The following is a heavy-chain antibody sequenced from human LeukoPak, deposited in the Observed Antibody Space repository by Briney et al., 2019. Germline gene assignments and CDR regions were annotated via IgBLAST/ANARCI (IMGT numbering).Heavy chain of an antibody. V-gene: IGHV1-18*01. CDR3: ARDPSNSSGWYIFFDF. CDR2: ISAYNGDT. Sequence: ASVKVSCKASGYTFTRYGITWVRQAPGQGLEWMGWISAYNGDTKYAQKLQGRVATTTDTSTSTAYMELRSLRSDDTAVYYCARDPSNSSGWYIFFDFWGQGTLVAVSS. D-gene: IGHD6-19*01. CDR1: GYTFTRYG. J-gene: IGHJ4*02.